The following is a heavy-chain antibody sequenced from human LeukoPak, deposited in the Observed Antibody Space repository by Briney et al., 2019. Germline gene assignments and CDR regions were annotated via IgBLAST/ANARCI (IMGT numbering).Heavy chain of an antibody. CDR1: GFTFSSYT. CDR2: ISSRSSYI. V-gene: IGHV3-21*01. CDR3: PRNTWFGEGIDAFDI. J-gene: IGHJ3*02. D-gene: IGHD3-10*01. Sequence: GGSLRLSCAASGFTFSSYTMKWVRQAPGKGLEWVSSISSRSSYIYYADSVKGRFTISRDNAESSLYLQMNSLRAEDTAVYYCPRNTWFGEGIDAFDIWGQGTMVTVSS.